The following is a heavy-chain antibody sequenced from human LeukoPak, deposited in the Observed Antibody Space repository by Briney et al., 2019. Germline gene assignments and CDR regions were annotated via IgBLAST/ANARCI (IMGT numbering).Heavy chain of an antibody. Sequence: GGSLRLSCAASGFTFSDAWMSWVRQAPGKGLEWVGRIKSKTDGGTTDYAAPVRGRFTISRDDSKNTVSLQMNSLRAEDTAVYYCASGVFSGVNNWGQGTLVTVSS. CDR3: ASGVFSGVNN. D-gene: IGHD3-3*01. J-gene: IGHJ4*02. V-gene: IGHV3-15*05. CDR2: IKSKTDGGTT. CDR1: GFTFSDAW.